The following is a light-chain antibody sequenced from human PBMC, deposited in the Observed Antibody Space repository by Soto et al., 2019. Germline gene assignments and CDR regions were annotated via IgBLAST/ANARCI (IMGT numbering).Light chain of an antibody. Sequence: ETVMTQSPATLSVSPGERATLSCRASQSVSTNLAWYQQKPGQAPRLLIYRASTGATGIPDRFSGSGFGTEFTLTISGLQSEDFAVYFCQQYNNWPPYTFGQGTKLQIK. V-gene: IGKV3-15*01. J-gene: IGKJ2*01. CDR1: QSVSTN. CDR3: QQYNNWPPYT. CDR2: RAS.